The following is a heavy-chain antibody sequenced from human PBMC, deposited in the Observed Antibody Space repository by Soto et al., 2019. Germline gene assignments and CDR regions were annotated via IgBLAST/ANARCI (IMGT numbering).Heavy chain of an antibody. J-gene: IGHJ6*02. V-gene: IGHV1-69*02. D-gene: IGHD3-16*02. CDR2: IIPILGIA. CDR3: ASSFPDSDIRYGTDV. CDR1: GGTFSSYT. Sequence: QVQLVQSGAEVKKPGSSVKVSCKASGGTFSSYTISWVRQAPGQGLEWMGRIIPILGIANYAQKFQGRVSITADKSTSTSFKALRVLRTENSAAYYCASSFPDSDIRYGTDVWGQGTTVTVSS.